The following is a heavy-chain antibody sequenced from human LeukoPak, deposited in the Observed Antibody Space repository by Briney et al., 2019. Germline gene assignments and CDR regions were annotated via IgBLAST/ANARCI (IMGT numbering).Heavy chain of an antibody. Sequence: GGSLRLSCAASGFTFSSYWMSWVRQAPGKGLEWVANIKQDGSEKYYVDSVKGRFTISRDNAKNSLYLQMYSLRAEDTAVYYCAREAGSYGDYDMYYYYGMDVWGKGTTVTVSS. CDR2: IKQDGSEK. D-gene: IGHD4-17*01. CDR1: GFTFSSYW. CDR3: AREAGSYGDYDMYYYYGMDV. J-gene: IGHJ6*04. V-gene: IGHV3-7*03.